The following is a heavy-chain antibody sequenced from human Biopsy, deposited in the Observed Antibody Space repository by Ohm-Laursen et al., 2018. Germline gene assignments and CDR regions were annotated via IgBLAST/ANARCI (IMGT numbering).Heavy chain of an antibody. CDR1: GFTFRNYW. CDR2: IKQDGSEK. D-gene: IGHD6-13*01. Sequence: SLRLSCAASGFTFRNYWMTWVRQAPGKGLEWVANIKQDGSEKYSVDSVKGRFTISRDNAKNSLYPQMNSLRAEDTAVYYCVRGSEFEGSNWPVDYWGQGTLVTVSS. CDR3: VRGSEFEGSNWPVDY. V-gene: IGHV3-7*01. J-gene: IGHJ4*02.